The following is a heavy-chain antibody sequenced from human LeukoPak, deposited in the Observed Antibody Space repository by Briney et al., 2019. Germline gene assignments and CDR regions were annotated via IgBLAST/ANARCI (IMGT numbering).Heavy chain of an antibody. Sequence: SETLSLTCTVSGGSISSYYWSWIRQPPGKGLEWIGYIYYSGSTNYNPSLKSRVTISVDTSKNQFSLKLSSVTAADTAVYYCARQFRYCSGGSCTRAAFDIWGQGTMVTVSS. CDR1: GGSISSYY. CDR2: IYYSGST. D-gene: IGHD2-15*01. J-gene: IGHJ3*02. CDR3: ARQFRYCSGGSCTRAAFDI. V-gene: IGHV4-59*08.